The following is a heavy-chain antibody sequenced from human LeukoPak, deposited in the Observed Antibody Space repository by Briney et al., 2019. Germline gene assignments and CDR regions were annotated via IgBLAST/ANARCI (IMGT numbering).Heavy chain of an antibody. CDR3: AQEGTEYISTWYAN. J-gene: IGHJ4*02. Sequence: GGSLRLSCAASGFTFSTYSMNWVRQAPGKGPEWVSYISSSSNTIYYADSVKGRFTISRDNSKNTLDLQMNSLRAEDTALYYCAQEGTEYISTWYANWGQGTLVTVSS. CDR1: GFTFSTYS. CDR2: ISSSSNTI. V-gene: IGHV3-48*01. D-gene: IGHD6-13*01.